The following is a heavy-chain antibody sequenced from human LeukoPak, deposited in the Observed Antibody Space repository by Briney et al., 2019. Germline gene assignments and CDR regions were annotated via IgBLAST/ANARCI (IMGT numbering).Heavy chain of an antibody. D-gene: IGHD6-13*01. V-gene: IGHV1-46*01. CDR2: INPSSGST. CDR1: GYTFTNYY. J-gene: IGHJ4*02. CDR3: ATLGPLGYSSSWYYFDY. Sequence: ASVKVSCKASGYTFTNYYIHWVRQAPGQGLEWMAIINPSSGSTRYAQNFQGRVTVTRDTSTSTGYMELSSLRSEDTAVYYCATLGPLGYSSSWYYFDYWREGTLVTV.